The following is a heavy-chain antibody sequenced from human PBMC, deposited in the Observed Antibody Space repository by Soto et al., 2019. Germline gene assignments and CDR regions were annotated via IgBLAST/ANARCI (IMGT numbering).Heavy chain of an antibody. CDR3: YGMDV. CDR2: IYHSGTT. J-gene: IGHJ6*02. CDR1: GGSISTDGYY. V-gene: IGHV4-31*03. Sequence: SETLSLTCSVSGGSISTDGYYWSWIRQLPGKGLEWIGYIYHSGTTYHNPSLKSRLSMSVDTSKNQFSLNLNSVTAADTAVYSYYGMDVWGQGTTVTVSS.